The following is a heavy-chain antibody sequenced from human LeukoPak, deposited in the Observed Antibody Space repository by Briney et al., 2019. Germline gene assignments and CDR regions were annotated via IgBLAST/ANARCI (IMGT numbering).Heavy chain of an antibody. CDR2: IFNGGST. CDR1: GFTVSSSY. J-gene: IGHJ4*02. CDR3: ARGLFTSGTYYNFFDY. Sequence: GGSLRLSRAASGFTVSSSYMTWVRQAPGKGLEWVSVIFNGGSTYYADSVKGRFTISTDNSRNTVYLQMNSLRAEDTGIYYCARGLFTSGTYYNFFDYWAQGILVTVSS. D-gene: IGHD3-10*01. V-gene: IGHV3-66*01.